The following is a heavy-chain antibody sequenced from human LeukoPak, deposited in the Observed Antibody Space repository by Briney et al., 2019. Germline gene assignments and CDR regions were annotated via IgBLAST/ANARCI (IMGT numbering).Heavy chain of an antibody. CDR2: IIPIFGTA. V-gene: IGHV1-69*06. CDR3: ARDLRNVDIVATGTDY. J-gene: IGHJ4*02. D-gene: IGHD5-12*01. Sequence: SVKVSCKASGGTFSSYAISWVRQAPGQGLEWMGGIIPIFGTANYAQKFQGRVTITADKSTSTVYMELSSLRSEDTAVYYCARDLRNVDIVATGTDYWGQGTLVTVSS. CDR1: GGTFSSYA.